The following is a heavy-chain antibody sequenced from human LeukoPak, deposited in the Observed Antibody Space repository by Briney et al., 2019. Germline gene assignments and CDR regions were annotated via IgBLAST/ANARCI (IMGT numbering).Heavy chain of an antibody. J-gene: IGHJ4*02. Sequence: SETLSLTCTASGGSISSNYWTWIRQPPGKGLEWIGNINYSGNTNYNPSLKSRVTISVDMSKNQFSLRLRSVTAADTAVYYCARDLATAFDYWGQGTLVAVSS. CDR3: ARDLATAFDY. D-gene: IGHD5-24*01. CDR2: INYSGNT. CDR1: GGSISSNY. V-gene: IGHV4-59*01.